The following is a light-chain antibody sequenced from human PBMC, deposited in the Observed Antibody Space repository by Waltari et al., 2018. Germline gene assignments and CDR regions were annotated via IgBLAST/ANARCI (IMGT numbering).Light chain of an antibody. J-gene: IGLJ2*01. Sequence: QSALTQPPSASGSPGQSVTISCTGTSSDVGGYNYVSWYQQDPGKAPKLIVYEVSKRPSGVPDRFSGPKTGNTASVTLSGLQAEDEADYYGSSFAGSNTVKFGGGTKLTVL. CDR3: SSFAGSNTVK. V-gene: IGLV2-8*01. CDR2: EVS. CDR1: SSDVGGYNY.